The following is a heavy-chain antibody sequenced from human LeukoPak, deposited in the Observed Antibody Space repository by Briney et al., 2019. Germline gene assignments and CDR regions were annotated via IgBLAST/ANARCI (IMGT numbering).Heavy chain of an antibody. CDR1: GFTFSSYS. CDR3: ARDGQGEYYFDY. J-gene: IGHJ4*02. V-gene: IGHV3-21*01. Sequence: PGGSLRLSCAASGFTFSSYSISWVRQAPGKGLEWVSSISSSSGHIYYADSVKGRFTISRDNAKNSLCLQMNSLRAEDTAVYYCARDGQGEYYFDYWGQGTLVTVSS. CDR2: ISSSSGHI.